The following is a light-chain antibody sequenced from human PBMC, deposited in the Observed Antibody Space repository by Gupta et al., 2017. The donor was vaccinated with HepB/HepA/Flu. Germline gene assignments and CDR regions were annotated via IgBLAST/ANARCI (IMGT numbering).Light chain of an antibody. Sequence: QTVVTQEPSFAVSPGGTVTLTCRLNSGSVSTSHSPSCYQQTPGHTPRTLIYSTNMRSSGVPGRFSASILGNTAAPTITGAQADDDSEYHCSLYMGRGMSVFGGGTKLTVL. CDR1: SGSVSTSHS. J-gene: IGLJ3*02. CDR3: SLYMGRGMSV. CDR2: STN. V-gene: IGLV8-61*01.